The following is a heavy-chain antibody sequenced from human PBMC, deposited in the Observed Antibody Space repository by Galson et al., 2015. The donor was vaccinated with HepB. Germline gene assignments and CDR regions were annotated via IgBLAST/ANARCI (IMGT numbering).Heavy chain of an antibody. J-gene: IGHJ3*02. CDR2: ISSSSSSI. V-gene: IGHV3-48*02. CDR1: GFNFSSYS. D-gene: IGHD4-23*01. CDR3: ARGTVVSSYDAFDI. Sequence: SLRLSCAVYGFNFSSYSMNWVRQAPGKGLEWISHISSSSSSIYYADSVKGRFTVSRDNAKNSLYLKMNSLRDEDTAVFYCARGTVVSSYDAFDIWGQGTKVIVSS.